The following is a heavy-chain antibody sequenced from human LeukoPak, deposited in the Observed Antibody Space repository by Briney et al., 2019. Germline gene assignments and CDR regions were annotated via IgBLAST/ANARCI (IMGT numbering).Heavy chain of an antibody. Sequence: SETLSLTCAVYGGSFTNYYWNWIRQPPGKGLEWIGSIYYSGSTYYNPSLKSRVTISVDTSKNQFSLKLSSVTAADTAVYYCARAALLQMGPFDYWGQGTLVTVSS. CDR3: ARAALLQMGPFDY. CDR2: IYYSGST. V-gene: IGHV4-34*01. J-gene: IGHJ4*02. CDR1: GGSFTNYY. D-gene: IGHD3-22*01.